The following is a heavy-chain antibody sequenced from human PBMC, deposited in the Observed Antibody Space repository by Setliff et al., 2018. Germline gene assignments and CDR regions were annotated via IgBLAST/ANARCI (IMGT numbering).Heavy chain of an antibody. V-gene: IGHV3-21*01. CDR3: ARPGRSNYWDSFDY. CDR1: GFTFSTYT. D-gene: IGHD3-10*01. J-gene: IGHJ4*02. CDR2: ISSTSADI. Sequence: GGSLRLSCAASGFTFSTYTINWLRQAPGKGLEWVSSISSTSADIFYADSVKGRFTISRDNAENSLYLQMNSLRAEDTAVYYCARPGRSNYWDSFDYWGQGILVTVSS.